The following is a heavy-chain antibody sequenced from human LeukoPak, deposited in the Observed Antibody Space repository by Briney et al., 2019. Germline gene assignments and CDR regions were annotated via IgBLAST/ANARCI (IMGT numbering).Heavy chain of an antibody. CDR3: AKSRLVVTAFDY. CDR2: ISGSGGST. Sequence: PGGSLRLSCAASGFTFSSYGMSWVRQAPGKGLEWVSTISGSGGSTYYADSVKGRFTFSRDNSKNTLYLQMNSLRTEDTAIYYCAKSRLVVTAFDYWGQGTLVTVSS. CDR1: GFTFSSYG. D-gene: IGHD4-23*01. J-gene: IGHJ4*02. V-gene: IGHV3-23*01.